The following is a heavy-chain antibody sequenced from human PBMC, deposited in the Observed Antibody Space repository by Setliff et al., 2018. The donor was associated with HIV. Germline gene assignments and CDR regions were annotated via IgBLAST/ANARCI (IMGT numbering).Heavy chain of an antibody. CDR2: ILHDGSNQ. CDR3: VKTGDTDASGWSGHFQH. J-gene: IGHJ1*01. V-gene: IGHV3-30*18. CDR1: GFTFSVYG. D-gene: IGHD6-19*01. Sequence: PGGSLRLSCAASGFTFSVYGMHWVRQAPGKGLECVALILHDGSNQYYADSVKGRFTISRDDPKNTLYLQMNSLRAEDTAVYYCVKTGDTDASGWSGHFQHWGRGTLVTVSS.